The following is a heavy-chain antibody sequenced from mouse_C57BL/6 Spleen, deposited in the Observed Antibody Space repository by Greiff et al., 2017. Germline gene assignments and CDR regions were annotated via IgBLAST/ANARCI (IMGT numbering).Heavy chain of an antibody. CDR1: GYTFTSYW. Sequence: QVQLQQPGAELVMPGASVKLSCKASGYTFTSYWMHWVKQRPGQGLEWIGEIDPSDSYTNYNQKFKGKSTLTADKSSSTAYMQLSSLTSGDSAVYFCARKEAMDYWGQGTSVTVSS. J-gene: IGHJ4*01. CDR2: IDPSDSYT. CDR3: ARKEAMDY. V-gene: IGHV1-69*01.